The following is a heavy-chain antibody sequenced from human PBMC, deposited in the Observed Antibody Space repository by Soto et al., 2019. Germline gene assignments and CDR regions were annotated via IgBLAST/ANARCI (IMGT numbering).Heavy chain of an antibody. CDR2: FSGRSGDT. CDR1: GFSIGTHA. V-gene: IGHV3-23*01. D-gene: IGHD6-19*01. J-gene: IGHJ4*02. Sequence: GGSLRLSCVASGFSIGTHALTWVRQAPGKGLEWVSSFSGRSGDTYYAASVKGRFTISGDSSKNTVILQMNNLRADDTALYYCARDSSAWPNYFDSWGQGIQVTASS. CDR3: ARDSSAWPNYFDS.